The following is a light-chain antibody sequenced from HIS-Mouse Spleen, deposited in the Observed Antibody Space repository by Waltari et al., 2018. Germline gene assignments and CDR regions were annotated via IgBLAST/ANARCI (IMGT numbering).Light chain of an antibody. Sequence: QSALTQPPSVPAVPGHSVTISCTGTSIAAGSDNLFSRYQQHPGKAPKLMIYDVRNRPSGVPDRLSGSKSGNTASLTISGLQAEDEADYYCCSYAGSYTYVFGTGTKVTVL. CDR3: CSYAGSYTYV. CDR1: SIAAGSDNL. J-gene: IGLJ1*01. CDR2: DVR. V-gene: IGLV2-11*01.